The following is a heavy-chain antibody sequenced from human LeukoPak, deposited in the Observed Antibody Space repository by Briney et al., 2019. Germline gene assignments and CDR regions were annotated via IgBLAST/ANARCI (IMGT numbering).Heavy chain of an antibody. J-gene: IGHJ3*02. D-gene: IGHD2-21*02. CDR1: GFTFSSYS. CDR3: ARGGGIAYCGGDCYLGLAFDI. Sequence: GGSLRLSCAASGFTFSSYSMNWVRQAPGKGLEWVSSISSSSNTIYYADSVKGRFTISRDNAKNSLYLQMNSLRDEDTAVYYCARGGGIAYCGGDCYLGLAFDIWGQGTMVTVSS. V-gene: IGHV3-48*02. CDR2: ISSSSNTI.